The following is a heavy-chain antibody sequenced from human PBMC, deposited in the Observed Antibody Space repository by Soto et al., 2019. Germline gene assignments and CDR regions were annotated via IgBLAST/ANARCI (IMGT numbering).Heavy chain of an antibody. J-gene: IGHJ6*04. D-gene: IGHD2-15*01. V-gene: IGHV1-69*01. CDR3: ERNRVPGVAAHGKYDYYYGMDV. CDR2: IIPIFGTA. Sequence: QVQLVQSGAEVKKPGSSVKGSCKSAACTYSSYAISWVRQAPGQGLEWMGGIIPIFGTANYAQTYQGRVTNTAEESTSTVYMGPSSLRSEYTAVYYCERNRVPGVAAHGKYDYYYGMDVCSKGTTVTVSS. CDR1: ACTYSSYA.